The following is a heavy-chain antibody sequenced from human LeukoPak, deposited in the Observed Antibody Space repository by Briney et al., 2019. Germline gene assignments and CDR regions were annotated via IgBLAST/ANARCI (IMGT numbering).Heavy chain of an antibody. CDR1: GFTFDDYG. J-gene: IGHJ5*02. CDR2: MKSKPEGGTT. CDR3: TTGNP. Sequence: PGGSLRLSCAASGFTFDDYGMSWVRQAPGKGLEWVGLMKSKPEGGTTFYAAPVKDRFSISRDDSRNTLYLQMNSLTIGDTGVYYCTTGNPWGQGTLVTVSS. V-gene: IGHV3-15*01.